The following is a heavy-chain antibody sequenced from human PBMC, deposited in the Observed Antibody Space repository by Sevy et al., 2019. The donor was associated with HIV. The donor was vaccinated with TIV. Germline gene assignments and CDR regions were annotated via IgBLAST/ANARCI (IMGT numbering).Heavy chain of an antibody. CDR1: GYTFNSHD. Sequence: ASVKVSCEASGYTFNSHDINWIRQAPGQGLEWMGWMNPNSGNTGYAQRFQGRVTMTMTTSISTAYMELNGLRSEDTAIYYCARGISFSYAKKGDWVNWYFDLWGRGTLVTVSS. J-gene: IGHJ2*01. CDR3: ARGISFSYAKKGDWVNWYFDL. V-gene: IGHV1-8*01. CDR2: MNPNSGNT. D-gene: IGHD2-21*01.